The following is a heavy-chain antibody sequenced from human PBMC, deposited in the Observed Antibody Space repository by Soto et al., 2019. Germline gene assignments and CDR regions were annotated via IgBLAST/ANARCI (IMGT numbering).Heavy chain of an antibody. J-gene: IGHJ4*02. V-gene: IGHV4-4*02. Sequence: QVQLQESGPGLVNPSRTLSLTCAVSGGSLSSSSWWSWVRQPPGKALEWLGEIYYSGSTKYNPSLNCRVTISADKSKNYFSLRLSSVTAADTAVYYCVHHGGDPYYHDFWGQGMLVTVSS. CDR1: GGSLSSSSW. D-gene: IGHD4-17*01. CDR3: VHHGGDPYYHDF. CDR2: IYYSGST.